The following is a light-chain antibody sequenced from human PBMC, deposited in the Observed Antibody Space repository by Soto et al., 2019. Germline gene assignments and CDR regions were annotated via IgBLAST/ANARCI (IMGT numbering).Light chain of an antibody. J-gene: IGKJ1*01. Sequence: IPMTQSPTPLSASVGDRVTITCRASQSISSCLAWYQQKPGKAPKLLIYDASSLESGVPSRFSGSGSGTEFTLTITSLQPDDFATYYCQQYNSYPWTFGQGTKVDNK. V-gene: IGKV1-5*01. CDR2: DAS. CDR1: QSISSC. CDR3: QQYNSYPWT.